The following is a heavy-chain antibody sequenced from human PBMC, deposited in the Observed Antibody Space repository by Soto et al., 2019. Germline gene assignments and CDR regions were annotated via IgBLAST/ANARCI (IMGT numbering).Heavy chain of an antibody. CDR3: AKVRATYLSASYFYYGLDV. D-gene: IGHD2-21*01. CDR2: ISGSGSSV. J-gene: IGHJ6*02. Sequence: PGGSLRLSCAASGFTFSHYVLSWVRQAPGRGLEWVSSISGSGSSVYLADSVRGRFAMSRDLSTNTVSLQMNSLRVEDTAIYYCAKVRATYLSASYFYYGLDVWRQGTTVTVSS. V-gene: IGHV3-23*01. CDR1: GFTFSHYV.